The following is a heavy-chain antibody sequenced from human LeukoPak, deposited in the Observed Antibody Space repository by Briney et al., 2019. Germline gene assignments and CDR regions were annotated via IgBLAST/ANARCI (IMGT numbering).Heavy chain of an antibody. V-gene: IGHV1-69*05. CDR1: GGTFSSYA. J-gene: IGHJ4*02. CDR3: ARTGSGYSYGYLLY. CDR2: IIPIFGTA. Sequence: SVKVSCKASGGTFSSYAISWVRQAPGQGLEWMGRIIPIFGTANYAQKLQGRVTMTTDTSTSTAYMELRSLRSDDTAVYYCARTGSGYSYGYLLYWGQGTLVTVSS. D-gene: IGHD5-18*01.